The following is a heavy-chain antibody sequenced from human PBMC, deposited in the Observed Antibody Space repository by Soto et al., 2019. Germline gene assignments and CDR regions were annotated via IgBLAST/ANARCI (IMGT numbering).Heavy chain of an antibody. CDR2: ISGSGGST. D-gene: IGHD3-3*01. CDR1: GFTFSSFA. CDR3: AKEGPYDFWSGPDRGPYYFDY. J-gene: IGHJ4*02. V-gene: IGHV3-23*01. Sequence: LRLSCAASGFTFSSFAMSWVRQAPGKGLEWVSAISGSGGSTYYADSVKGRFTISRDNSKNTLYLQMNSLRAEDTAVYYCAKEGPYDFWSGPDRGPYYFDYWGQGTLVTVSS.